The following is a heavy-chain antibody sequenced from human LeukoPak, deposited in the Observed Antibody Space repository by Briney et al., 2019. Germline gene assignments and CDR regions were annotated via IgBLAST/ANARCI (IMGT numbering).Heavy chain of an antibody. CDR1: GFTFSSYG. J-gene: IGHJ4*02. CDR3: AKDPSSSVGHFDY. Sequence: GRSLRLSCAASGFTFSSYGMHWVRQAPGKGLEWVAFIRYDGSNKYYADSVKGRFTISRDNSKNTLYLQMNSLRAEDTAVYYCAKDPSSSVGHFDYRGQGTLVTVSS. V-gene: IGHV3-30*02. D-gene: IGHD6-19*01. CDR2: IRYDGSNK.